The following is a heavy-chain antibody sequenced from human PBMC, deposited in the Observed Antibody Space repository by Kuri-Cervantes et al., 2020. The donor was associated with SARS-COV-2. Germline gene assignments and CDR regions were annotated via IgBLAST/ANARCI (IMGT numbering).Heavy chain of an antibody. D-gene: IGHD2-8*01. CDR3: ARAYPPTGCMLCVEGAFDI. V-gene: IGHV1-69*13. CDR2: IIPIFGTA. J-gene: IGHJ3*02. Sequence: SVKVSCKASGGTFSSYAISWVRQAPGQGLEWMGGIIPIFGTANYAQKFQGRVTITADESTSTAYMELSSLRSEDTAVYYCARAYPPTGCMLCVEGAFDIWGQGTMVTVSS. CDR1: GGTFSSYA.